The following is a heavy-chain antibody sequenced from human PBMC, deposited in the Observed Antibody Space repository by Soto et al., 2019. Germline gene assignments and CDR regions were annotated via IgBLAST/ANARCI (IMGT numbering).Heavy chain of an antibody. D-gene: IGHD3-22*01. CDR1: GFTFSNAW. Sequence: GGSLRLSCAASGFTFSNAWMTWVRQAPGQGLVWVGRIKSKTDGGTADYAAPVRGRFTIPRDDSKDTLYLQMSSLKTEDTAVYYCTTDAYYDTSGYWFWGQGTPVTVSS. V-gene: IGHV3-15*01. J-gene: IGHJ4*02. CDR3: TTDAYYDTSGYWF. CDR2: IKSKTDGGTA.